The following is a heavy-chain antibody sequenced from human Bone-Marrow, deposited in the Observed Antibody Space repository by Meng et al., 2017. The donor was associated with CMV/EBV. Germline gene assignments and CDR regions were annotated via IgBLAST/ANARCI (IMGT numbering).Heavy chain of an antibody. Sequence: SETLSLTCAVYGGSFSGYYWSWIRQPPGKRLEWIGEINHSGSTNYNPSLKSRVTISVDTSKNQFSLKLSSVTAADTAVYYCARLSYGEHYYYGTDVWGQGTTVTVSS. D-gene: IGHD4-17*01. V-gene: IGHV4-34*01. J-gene: IGHJ6*02. CDR2: INHSGST. CDR1: GGSFSGYY. CDR3: ARLSYGEHYYYGTDV.